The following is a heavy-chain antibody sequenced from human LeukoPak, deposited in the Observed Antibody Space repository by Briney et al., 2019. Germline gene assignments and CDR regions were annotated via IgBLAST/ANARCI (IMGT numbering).Heavy chain of an antibody. V-gene: IGHV3-7*01. CDR3: ARELRTFDS. J-gene: IGHJ4*02. D-gene: IGHD3-16*01. Sequence: GGSLRLSCAASGFTFNTDWMTWVRQAPGKGLEWVANIKHNGDELNYVDSVEDRFTISRDNAKNSLYLHMTSLRAEDTAVYYCARELRTFDSWGQGTLVTVSS. CDR2: IKHNGDEL. CDR1: GFTFNTDW.